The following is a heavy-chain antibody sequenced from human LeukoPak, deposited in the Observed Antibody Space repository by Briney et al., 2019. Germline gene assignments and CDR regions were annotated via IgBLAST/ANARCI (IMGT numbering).Heavy chain of an antibody. CDR3: ARARAAAGFNYNWFDP. V-gene: IGHV4-59*01. D-gene: IGHD6-13*01. CDR2: IYYSGST. J-gene: IGHJ5*02. Sequence: SETLSLTCTVSGGSISSYYWSWIRQPPGKGLEWIGYIYYSGSTSYNPSLKSRVTISVDTSKNQFSLKLSSVTAADTAVYYCARARAAAGFNYNWFDPWGQGTLVTVSS. CDR1: GGSISSYY.